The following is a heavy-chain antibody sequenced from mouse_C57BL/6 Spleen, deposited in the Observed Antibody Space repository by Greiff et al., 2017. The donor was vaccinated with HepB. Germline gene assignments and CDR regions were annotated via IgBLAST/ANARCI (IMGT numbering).Heavy chain of an antibody. CDR3: ARYTTVVATKGAMDY. Sequence: QVQLQQPGAELVKPGASVKMSCKASGYTFTSYWITWVKQRPGQGLEWIGDIYPGSGSTNYNEKFKSKATLTVDTSSSTAYMQLSSLTSEDSAVYYCARYTTVVATKGAMDYWGQGTSGTVSS. D-gene: IGHD1-1*01. CDR1: GYTFTSYW. V-gene: IGHV1-55*01. CDR2: IYPGSGST. J-gene: IGHJ4*01.